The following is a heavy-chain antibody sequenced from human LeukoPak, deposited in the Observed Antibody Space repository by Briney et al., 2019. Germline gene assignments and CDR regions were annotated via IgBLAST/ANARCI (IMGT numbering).Heavy chain of an antibody. CDR1: GGSISSSSYY. CDR2: IYYSGST. CDR3: GIAVAGWLLFDY. Sequence: PSETLSLTCTVPGGSISSSSYYWGWIRQPPGKGLEWIGSIYYSGSTYYNPSLKSRVTISVDTSKNQFSLKLSSVTAADTAVYYCGIAVAGWLLFDYWGQGTLVTVSS. J-gene: IGHJ4*02. V-gene: IGHV4-39*01. D-gene: IGHD6-19*01.